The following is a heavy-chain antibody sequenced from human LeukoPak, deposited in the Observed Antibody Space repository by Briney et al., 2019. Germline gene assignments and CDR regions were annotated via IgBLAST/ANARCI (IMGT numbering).Heavy chain of an antibody. Sequence: AGSLTLNCAASGLTFSDYYMSWLRQAQGKGLEWVSYISSSGSTIYYADSVKGRFTISRDNANISRYLQKNSLRAEYTAVYYCASTLWFGESTDYWGQGTLVTVSS. CDR1: GLTFSDYY. V-gene: IGHV3-11*01. J-gene: IGHJ4*02. D-gene: IGHD3-10*01. CDR3: ASTLWFGESTDY. CDR2: ISSSGSTI.